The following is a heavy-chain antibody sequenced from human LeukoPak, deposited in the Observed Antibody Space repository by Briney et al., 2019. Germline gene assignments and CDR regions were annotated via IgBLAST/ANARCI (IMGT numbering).Heavy chain of an antibody. CDR2: INHSGST. J-gene: IGHJ4*02. Sequence: SETLSLTCAVYGGSFSGYYWSWIRQPPGEGLEWIGEINHSGSTNYNPSLKSRVTISVDTSKNQFSLKLSSVTAADTAVYYCARGRRGYSYGPRGETLDYWGQGTLVTVSS. V-gene: IGHV4-34*01. CDR1: GGSFSGYY. CDR3: ARGRRGYSYGPRGETLDY. D-gene: IGHD5-18*01.